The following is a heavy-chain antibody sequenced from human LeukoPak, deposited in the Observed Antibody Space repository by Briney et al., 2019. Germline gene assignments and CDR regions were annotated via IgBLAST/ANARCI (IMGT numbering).Heavy chain of an antibody. CDR3: AKVTYSSSWSRPFDY. Sequence: PGRSLRLSCAASGFTFSSYGMHWVRQASGKGLEWVAVISYDGSDKYYADSVKGRFTISRDNSNNTLYLQMNSLRAEDTAVYYCAKVTYSSSWSRPFDYWGQGTLVTVSS. D-gene: IGHD6-13*01. CDR1: GFTFSSYG. CDR2: ISYDGSDK. J-gene: IGHJ4*02. V-gene: IGHV3-30*18.